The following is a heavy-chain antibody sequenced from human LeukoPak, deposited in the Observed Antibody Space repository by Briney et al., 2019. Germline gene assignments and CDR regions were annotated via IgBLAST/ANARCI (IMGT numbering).Heavy chain of an antibody. CDR2: IYPGDSDT. CDR1: GSSFTSYW. J-gene: IGHJ5*02. CDR3: ARHCSGGSCFGWFDP. Sequence: GASLKISCKGSGSSFTSYWIGWVRQMPGKGLEWMGIIYPGDSDTRYSPSFQGQVTISADKSISTAYLQWSSLKASDTAMYYCARHCSGGSCFGWFDPWGQGTLVTVSS. V-gene: IGHV5-51*01. D-gene: IGHD2-15*01.